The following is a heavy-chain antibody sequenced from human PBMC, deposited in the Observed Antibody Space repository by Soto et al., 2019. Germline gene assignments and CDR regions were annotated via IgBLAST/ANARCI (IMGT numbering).Heavy chain of an antibody. Sequence: SETLSLTYTVSGGSISSGGYYWSWIRQHPGKGLEWIGYIYYSGNTYYNPSLKSRVTISEDTSKNQFSLKLSSVTAADTAVYYCARVVRVVVTPDAFDIWGQGTMVTVSS. CDR1: GGSISSGGYY. CDR2: IYYSGNT. D-gene: IGHD2-21*02. V-gene: IGHV4-31*03. CDR3: ARVVRVVVTPDAFDI. J-gene: IGHJ3*02.